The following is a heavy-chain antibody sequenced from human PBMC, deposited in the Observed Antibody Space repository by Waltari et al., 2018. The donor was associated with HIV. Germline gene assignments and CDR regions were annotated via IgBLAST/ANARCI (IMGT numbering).Heavy chain of an antibody. CDR3: ARDQEFMTTVTPLAY. CDR2: IWYDGSKT. Sequence: QVELVALGGGVVQPEGSLRLSCAASRFTFHNYCIHWVRQAPGKGLEWVAVIWYDGSKTYYEGSVKGRFTISRDTSKNTVYLQMSSLRAEDTALYYCARDQEFMTTVTPLAYWGQGTPVTVSS. J-gene: IGHJ4*02. D-gene: IGHD4-4*01. V-gene: IGHV3-33*08. CDR1: RFTFHNYC.